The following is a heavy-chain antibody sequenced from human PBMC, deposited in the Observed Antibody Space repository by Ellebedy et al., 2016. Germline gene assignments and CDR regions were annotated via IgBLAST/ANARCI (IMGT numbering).Heavy chain of an antibody. V-gene: IGHV3-21*01. D-gene: IGHD2-15*01. CDR2: ISSSSSYI. CDR3: ARVGVVVVAATEYYGMDG. J-gene: IGHJ6*02. CDR1: GFTFSSYS. Sequence: GESLKISXAASGFTFSSYSMNWVRQAPGKGLEWVSSISSSSSYIYYADSVKGRFTISRDNAKNSLYLQMNSLRAEDTAVYYCARVGVVVVAATEYYGMDGWGQGTTVTVSS.